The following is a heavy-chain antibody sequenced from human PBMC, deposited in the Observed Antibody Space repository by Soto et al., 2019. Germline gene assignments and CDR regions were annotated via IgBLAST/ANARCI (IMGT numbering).Heavy chain of an antibody. CDR1: GYTFTRYG. V-gene: IGHV1-18*01. D-gene: IGHD6-19*01. CDR2: ISAYNGNT. CDR3: ARDRIAVGPKSHYGMDV. Sequence: GASVKVSWKASGYTFTRYGISWVRQAPGQGLEWMGWISAYNGNTNYAQKVQGRVTMTTDTSTSTAYMELRSLRSDDTAVYYCARDRIAVGPKSHYGMDVWGQGTTVTVSS. J-gene: IGHJ6*02.